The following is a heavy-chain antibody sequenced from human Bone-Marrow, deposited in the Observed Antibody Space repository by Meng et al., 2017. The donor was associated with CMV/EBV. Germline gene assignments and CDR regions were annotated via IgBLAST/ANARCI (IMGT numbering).Heavy chain of an antibody. D-gene: IGHD4-11*01. J-gene: IGHJ3*02. Sequence: GGSLRLSCAASGFTFDDYAMHWVRQAPGKGLEWVSSISSSSSYIYYADSVKGRFTISRDNSKNTLYLQMNSLRAEDTAVYYCAIPLSPYSNRDAFDIWGQGTMVTVSS. CDR1: GFTFDDYA. CDR2: ISSSSSYI. V-gene: IGHV3-21*01. CDR3: AIPLSPYSNRDAFDI.